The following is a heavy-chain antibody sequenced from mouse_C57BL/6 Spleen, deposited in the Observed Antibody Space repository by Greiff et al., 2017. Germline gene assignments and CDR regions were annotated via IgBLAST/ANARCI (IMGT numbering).Heavy chain of an antibody. V-gene: IGHV1-50*01. CDR3: ARGGYGSSYEGYYAMDY. Sequence: QVQLQQPGAELVKPGASVKLSCKASGSTFTSYWMQWVKQRPGQGLEWIGEIDPSDSYTNYNQKFKGKATLTVDTSSSTAYMQLSSLTSEDSAVYYCARGGYGSSYEGYYAMDYWGQGTSVTVSS. CDR1: GSTFTSYW. J-gene: IGHJ4*01. CDR2: IDPSDSYT. D-gene: IGHD1-1*01.